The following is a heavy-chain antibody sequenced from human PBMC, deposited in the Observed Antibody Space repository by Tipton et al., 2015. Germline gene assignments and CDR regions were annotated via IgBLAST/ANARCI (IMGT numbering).Heavy chain of an antibody. J-gene: IGHJ4*02. CDR1: GGSFSDYY. D-gene: IGHD3-22*01. CDR3: ARGVELRDTTGYYRYFFDY. Sequence: TLSLTCAVYGGSFSDYYWGWIRQPPGKGLEWIGSISHSGNTYYNPSLKSLVTISVDVSKNQFSLKLTSLTAADTAVYYCARGVELRDTTGYYRYFFDYWGQGTLVTVSS. V-gene: IGHV4-34*09. CDR2: ISHSGNT.